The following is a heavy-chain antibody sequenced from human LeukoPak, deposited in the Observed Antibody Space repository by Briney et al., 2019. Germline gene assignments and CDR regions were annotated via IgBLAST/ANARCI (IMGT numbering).Heavy chain of an antibody. V-gene: IGHV4-30-2*01. CDR2: IYHSGST. D-gene: IGHD5-24*01. Sequence: PSQTLSLTCAVSGGSISSGGYSWSWIRQPPGKGLEWIGYIYHSGSTYYNPSLKSRVTISVDRSKNQFSLKLSSVTAADTAVYYCARGGYNSRYFDLWGRGTLVTVSS. J-gene: IGHJ2*01. CDR3: ARGGYNSRYFDL. CDR1: GGSISSGGYS.